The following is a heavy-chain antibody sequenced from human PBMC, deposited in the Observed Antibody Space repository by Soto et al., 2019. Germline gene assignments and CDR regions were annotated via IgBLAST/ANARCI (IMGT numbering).Heavy chain of an antibody. V-gene: IGHV3-64*01. CDR2: ISSNGGST. CDR3: ARGSGNTYYYYMDV. CDR1: GFTFSSNS. J-gene: IGHJ6*03. D-gene: IGHD3-10*01. Sequence: PGGSLRLSCAASGFTFSSNSMHWVRQAPGKGLEYVSAISSNGGSTYYANSVKGRFTISRDNSKNTLYLQMGSLRAEDMAVYYCARGSGNTYYYYMDVWGKGTTVTVSS.